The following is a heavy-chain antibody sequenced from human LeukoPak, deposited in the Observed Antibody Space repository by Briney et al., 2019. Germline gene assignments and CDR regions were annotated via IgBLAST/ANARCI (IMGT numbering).Heavy chain of an antibody. Sequence: GRSLRLSCAASGFTFSSHAMTWVRQAPGKGLEWVSAISGSGGSTVYADSVKGRLTISRDNSKNTLYLQMSSLRDDDTAVYYCTRGGSYAPLDYWGQGTLVTVSP. CDR1: GFTFSSHA. J-gene: IGHJ4*02. V-gene: IGHV3-23*01. D-gene: IGHD1-26*01. CDR3: TRGGSYAPLDY. CDR2: ISGSGGST.